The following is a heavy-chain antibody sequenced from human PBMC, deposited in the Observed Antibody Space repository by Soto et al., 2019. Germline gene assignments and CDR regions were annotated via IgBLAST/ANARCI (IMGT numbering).Heavy chain of an antibody. D-gene: IGHD3-16*01. V-gene: IGHV3-23*01. CDR2: ISGSGGST. CDR1: GFTFSSYA. Sequence: EVQLLESGGGLVQPGGSLRLSCAASGFTFSSYAMSWVRQAPGKGLEWVSAISGSGGSTYYADSVKGRFTSSRDKSKNTLYLYMNCLSAEDAAVYYCAKVRGRSALSGGAFYIWGQGTMVTVSS. CDR3: AKVRGRSALSGGAFYI. J-gene: IGHJ3*02.